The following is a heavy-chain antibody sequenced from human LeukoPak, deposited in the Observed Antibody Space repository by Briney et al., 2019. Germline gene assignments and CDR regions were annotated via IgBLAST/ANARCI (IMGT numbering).Heavy chain of an antibody. CDR2: IRYDGSNK. D-gene: IGHD2-2*01. CDR1: GFTFSNYW. J-gene: IGHJ4*02. V-gene: IGHV3-30*02. Sequence: PGGSLRLSCAASGFTFSNYWMSWVRQAPGKGLEWVAFIRYDGSNKYYADSVKGRFTISRDNSKNTLYLQMNSLRAEDTAVYYCAKDAPAYQLLWDYFDYWGQGTLVTVSS. CDR3: AKDAPAYQLLWDYFDY.